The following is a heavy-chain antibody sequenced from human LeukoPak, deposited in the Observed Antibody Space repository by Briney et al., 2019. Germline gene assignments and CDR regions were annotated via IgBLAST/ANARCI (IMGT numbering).Heavy chain of an antibody. J-gene: IGHJ4*02. Sequence: GGSLRLSCAASGFTFSTYAMSWVRQAPGKGLEWVSVTSGSGGSTYYADSVKGPFTISRDNSKNTMYLEMNSLRDEDTAAYYCAKRGYDSSGYYGYFDYWGEGILVTVSS. CDR1: GFTFSTYA. CDR2: TSGSGGST. V-gene: IGHV3-23*01. CDR3: AKRGYDSSGYYGYFDY. D-gene: IGHD3-22*01.